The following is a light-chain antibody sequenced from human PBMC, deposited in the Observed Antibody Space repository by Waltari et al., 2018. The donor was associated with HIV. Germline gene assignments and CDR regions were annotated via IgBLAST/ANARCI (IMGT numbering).Light chain of an antibody. J-gene: IGKJ4*01. CDR3: QQLHVYPLT. CDR2: AAS. V-gene: IGKV1-9*01. Sequence: DIQLTQSPSFLSASVGDRVTVSSRAGQSISSHLAWLQQKPGKAPRPLIYAASRLQRGVPSRFSGSGSGTEFTLTISSLQPEDFATYYCQQLHVYPLTFGGGTKVEI. CDR1: QSISSH.